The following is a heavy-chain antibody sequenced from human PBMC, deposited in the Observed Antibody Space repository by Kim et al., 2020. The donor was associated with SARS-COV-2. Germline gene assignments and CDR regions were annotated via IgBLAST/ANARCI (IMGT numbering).Heavy chain of an antibody. D-gene: IGHD2-15*01. V-gene: IGHV4-59*01. Sequence: SETLSLTCTVSGGSISSYYWSWIRQPPGKGLEWIGYIYYSGSTNYNPSLKSRVTISVDTSKNQFSLKLSSVTAADTAVYYCARERVRKGYCSGGSCYWFDPWGQGTLVTVSS. CDR2: IYYSGST. CDR3: ARERVRKGYCSGGSCYWFDP. CDR1: GGSISSYY. J-gene: IGHJ5*02.